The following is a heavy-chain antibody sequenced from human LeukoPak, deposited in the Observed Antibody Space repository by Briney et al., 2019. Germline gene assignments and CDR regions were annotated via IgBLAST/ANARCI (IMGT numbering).Heavy chain of an antibody. V-gene: IGHV3-53*01. D-gene: IGHD6-19*01. CDR3: ARDGWGAVAGSGSDY. J-gene: IGHJ4*02. CDR1: GFTVSSNY. CDR2: ISRTGGNT. Sequence: GGSLRLSCAASGFTVSSNYMNWVRQAPGKGLEWVSSISRTGGNTYYADSVKGRFTISRDNSKNTLYLQMNSLRAEDTAVYYCARDGWGAVAGSGSDYWGQGTLVTVSS.